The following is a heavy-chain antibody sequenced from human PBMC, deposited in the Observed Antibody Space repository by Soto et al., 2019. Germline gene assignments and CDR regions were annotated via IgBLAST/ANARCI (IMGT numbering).Heavy chain of an antibody. CDR3: ARIGGVRSRFPAY. Sequence: QVRLVQSGAEVKKPGASVTVSCTASGYTFTSYDINWERQATGQGPAWLGGMNPNSGNTGYVQKFQGRVTLARNTSISTSYMERSSLTSEDTAVYYCARIGGVRSRFPAYWGQGTTVTVSS. D-gene: IGHD2-21*01. CDR1: GYTFTSYD. V-gene: IGHV1-8*01. CDR2: MNPNSGNT. J-gene: IGHJ6*02.